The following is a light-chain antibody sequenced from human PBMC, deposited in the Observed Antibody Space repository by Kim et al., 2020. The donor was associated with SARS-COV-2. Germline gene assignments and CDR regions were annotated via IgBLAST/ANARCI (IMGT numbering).Light chain of an antibody. V-gene: IGLV3-1*01. CDR1: KLGDQY. Sequence: LAPGQTASITCSGDKLGDQYACWYQQKPGQSPVLVIYQDSKRPSGIPERFSGSNSGNTATLTISGTQAMDEADYYCQAWDSSTGVFGGGTQLTVL. CDR2: QDS. J-gene: IGLJ3*02. CDR3: QAWDSSTGV.